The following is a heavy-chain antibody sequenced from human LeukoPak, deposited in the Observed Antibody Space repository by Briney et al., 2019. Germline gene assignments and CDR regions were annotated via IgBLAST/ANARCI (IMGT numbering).Heavy chain of an antibody. CDR3: ASHRLGEEAAIPQRHFDY. J-gene: IGHJ4*02. V-gene: IGHV4-39*01. CDR2: IFYSGST. D-gene: IGHD1-26*01. CDR1: GVSISSTNYY. Sequence: PSETLSLTCAGSGVSISSTNYYWGWIRQPPGKGLEWIGSIFYSGSTYYNPSLMNRVTISVDTSKNQFSLKVNSVTVADTAVYFCASHRLGEEAAIPQRHFDYWGQGTLVTVSS.